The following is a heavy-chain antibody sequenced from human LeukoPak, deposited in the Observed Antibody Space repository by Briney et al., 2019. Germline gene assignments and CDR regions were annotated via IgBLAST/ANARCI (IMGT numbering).Heavy chain of an antibody. D-gene: IGHD5-18*01. CDR2: ISSNGGST. V-gene: IGHV3-64*01. CDR1: GFTFSSYS. Sequence: QSGGSLRLSCAASGFTFSSYSMNWVRQAPGKGLEYVSAISSNGGSTYYANSVKGRFTISRDNSKNTLYLQMGSLRAEDMAVYYCARGHGTAMVLDAFDIWGQGTMVTVSS. J-gene: IGHJ3*02. CDR3: ARGHGTAMVLDAFDI.